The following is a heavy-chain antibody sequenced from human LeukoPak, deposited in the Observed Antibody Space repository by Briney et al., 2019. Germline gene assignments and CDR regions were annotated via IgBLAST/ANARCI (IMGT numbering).Heavy chain of an antibody. CDR1: GYSISSGYY. J-gene: IGHJ4*02. V-gene: IGHV4-38-2*01. D-gene: IGHD3-22*01. Sequence: SETLSLTCAVSGYSISSGYYWGWIRQPPGKGLEWIGRIYHSGSTYYNPSLKSRATLSVDTSKNQSTLKLRSVTAADTAVYYCAKRNGYYYDSSGSFDYWGQGNLVTVSS. CDR2: IYHSGST. CDR3: AKRNGYYYDSSGSFDY.